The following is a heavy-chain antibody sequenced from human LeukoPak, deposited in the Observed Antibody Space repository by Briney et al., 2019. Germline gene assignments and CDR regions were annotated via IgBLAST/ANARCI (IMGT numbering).Heavy chain of an antibody. CDR2: IYPGDSDT. CDR3: ARLGDIVVVPASAPEGYYYYGMDV. V-gene: IGHV5-51*01. CDR1: GYSFTSYW. D-gene: IGHD2-2*01. Sequence: GESLKISCKGSGYSFTSYWIGWVRQMPGKGLEWMGIIYPGDSDTRYSPSFQGQVTISADKSISTAYLQWSSLKASDTAMYYCARLGDIVVVPASAPEGYYYYGMDVWGQGTTVTVSS. J-gene: IGHJ6*02.